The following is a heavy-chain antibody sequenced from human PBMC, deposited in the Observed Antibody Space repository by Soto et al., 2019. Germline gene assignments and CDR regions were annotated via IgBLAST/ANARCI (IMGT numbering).Heavy chain of an antibody. CDR1: GYTFTGYY. CDR3: ARGPTVTKYYYYYYGMDV. CDR2: INPNSGGT. J-gene: IGHJ6*02. D-gene: IGHD4-17*01. Sequence: ASVKVSCKASGYTFTGYYMHWVRQAPGQGLEWMGWINPNSGGTNYAQKFQGWVTMTRDTSISTAYMELSRLRSDDTAVYYCARGPTVTKYYYYYYGMDVWGQGPRSPSP. V-gene: IGHV1-2*04.